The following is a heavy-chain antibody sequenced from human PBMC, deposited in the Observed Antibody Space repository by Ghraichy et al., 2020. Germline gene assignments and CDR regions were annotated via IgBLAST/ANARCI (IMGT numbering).Heavy chain of an antibody. J-gene: IGHJ4*02. V-gene: IGHV3-23*01. CDR1: GFTFSKYG. Sequence: GGSLRLSCTVSGFTFSKYGMNWVRQAPGKGLEWVSGISDSGDTTYYADSVKGWFTTSRDNSKNTLYVQMSSLRAEDTAVYYCAKGYSGYSSASDYWGQGTLVTVSS. CDR3: AKGYSGYSSASDY. CDR2: ISDSGDTT. D-gene: IGHD6-6*01.